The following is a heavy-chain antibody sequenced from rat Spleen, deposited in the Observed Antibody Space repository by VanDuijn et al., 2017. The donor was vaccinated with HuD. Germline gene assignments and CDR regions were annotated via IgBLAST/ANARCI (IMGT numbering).Heavy chain of an antibody. CDR3: NRGFD. Sequence: QVQLKESGPVLVQASETLSLTCTVSGFSLTNYGVIWVRQSPGKGLEWMGILWGAGNTDYNSALKSRLSINRDTSKSQVFLTMNSLQTEDTGIYYCNRGFDWGQGVMVTVSS. CDR1: GFSLTNYG. V-gene: IGHV2S75*01. CDR2: LWGAGNT. J-gene: IGHJ2*01.